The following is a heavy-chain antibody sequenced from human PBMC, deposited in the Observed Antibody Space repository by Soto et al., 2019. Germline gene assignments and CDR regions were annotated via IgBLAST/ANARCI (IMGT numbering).Heavy chain of an antibody. Sequence: QVQLVHSEAEVKKPGASVKVSCKASGYTFTAYSMHWVRQAPGQGLEWVGWINPNSGDTIYAQKFQGRVTLTRDTSIGTAFMELYSLTSDDTAVYYCARDASAVISLDYWGQGTLVTVSS. CDR2: INPNSGDT. CDR3: ARDASAVISLDY. CDR1: GYTFTAYS. D-gene: IGHD6-19*01. V-gene: IGHV1-2*02. J-gene: IGHJ4*02.